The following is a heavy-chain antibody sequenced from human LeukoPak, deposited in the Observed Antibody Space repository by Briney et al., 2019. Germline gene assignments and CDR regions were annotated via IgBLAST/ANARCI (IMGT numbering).Heavy chain of an antibody. CDR1: GFTFSSYE. Sequence: TGGSLRLSCAASGFTFSSYEMNWVRQAPGKGLEWVSYISSSGSTIYYADSVKGRFTISRDNAKNSLYLQMNSLRAEDTAVYYCARLGYCSGGSCHWGQGTLVTVSS. CDR3: ARLGYCSGGSCH. V-gene: IGHV3-48*03. CDR2: ISSSGSTI. J-gene: IGHJ4*02. D-gene: IGHD2-15*01.